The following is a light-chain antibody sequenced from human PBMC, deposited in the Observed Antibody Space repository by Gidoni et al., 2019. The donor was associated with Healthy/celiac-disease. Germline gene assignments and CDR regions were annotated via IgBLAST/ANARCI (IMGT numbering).Light chain of an antibody. CDR2: DAS. CDR1: QDISNY. V-gene: IGKV1-33*01. CDR3: QQYDNPS. J-gene: IGKJ4*01. Sequence: DIQMTQSPSSLSASVGDRVTITCQASQDISNYVNWYQQKPGKAPKLLIYDASNLETGVPSRFSGSGSGTDFTFTISSLQPEDIATYYCQQYDNPSFGGGTKVEIK.